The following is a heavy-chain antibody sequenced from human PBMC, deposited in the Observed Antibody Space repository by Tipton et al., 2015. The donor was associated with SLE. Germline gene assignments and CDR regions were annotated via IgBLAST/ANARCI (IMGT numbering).Heavy chain of an antibody. CDR3: ARGLRADRSSHFDY. D-gene: IGHD3-22*01. Sequence: TLSLTCTVSVDSINTHYWSWIRQSPGRGLEWIGYIHYTGVTDYNPSLRSRVTISADTSKNQFSLKLRSVTAADTAVYYCARGLRADRSSHFDYWGQGTLATVSS. J-gene: IGHJ4*02. V-gene: IGHV4-59*11. CDR2: IHYTGVT. CDR1: VDSINTHY.